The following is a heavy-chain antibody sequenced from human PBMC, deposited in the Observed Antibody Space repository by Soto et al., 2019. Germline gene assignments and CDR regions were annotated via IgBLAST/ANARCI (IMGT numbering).Heavy chain of an antibody. CDR1: GFTFSSYS. CDR3: ARDRYYDILTGYPDYYYYYMDV. J-gene: IGHJ6*03. CDR2: ISSSSSTI. Sequence: QSGGSLRLSCAASGFTFSSYSMNWVRQAPGKGLEWVSYISSSSSTIYYADSVKGRFTISRDNAKNSLYLQMNSLRAEDTAVYYCARDRYYDILTGYPDYYYYYMDVWGKGTTVTVSS. D-gene: IGHD3-9*01. V-gene: IGHV3-48*01.